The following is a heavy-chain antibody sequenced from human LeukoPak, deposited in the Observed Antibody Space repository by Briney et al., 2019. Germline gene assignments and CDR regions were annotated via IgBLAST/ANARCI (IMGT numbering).Heavy chain of an antibody. D-gene: IGHD2/OR15-2a*01. CDR1: GGSISGYY. CDR3: ARRIFRGNDYFDY. V-gene: IGHV4-59*08. J-gene: IGHJ4*02. Sequence: SETLSLTCTVSGGSISGYYWSWIRQPPGKGLEWIGYIYYSGSTNYNPSLKSRVTISLDTFKNQFSLKLSSVTAADTAVYYCARRIFRGNDYFDYWGQGTLVTVSS. CDR2: IYYSGST.